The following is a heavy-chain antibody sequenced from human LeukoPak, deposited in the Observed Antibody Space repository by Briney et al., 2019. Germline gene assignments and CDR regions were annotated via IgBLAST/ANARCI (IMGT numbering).Heavy chain of an antibody. D-gene: IGHD3-22*01. CDR2: INSDGSST. Sequence: GGSLRLSCAASGFTFSSHWMHWVRQAPGKGLVWVSRINSDGSSTNYADSVKGRFTISGDNAKDTLYLQMNSLRAEDTAVYFCARPYYYDSSRVDFWGQGTLVTVSS. CDR3: ARPYYYDSSRVDF. CDR1: GFTFSSHW. V-gene: IGHV3-74*01. J-gene: IGHJ4*02.